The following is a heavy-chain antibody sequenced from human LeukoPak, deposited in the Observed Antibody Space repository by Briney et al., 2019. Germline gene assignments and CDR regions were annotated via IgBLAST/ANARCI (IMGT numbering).Heavy chain of an antibody. CDR2: INPTDGSA. Sequence: ASVKVSCKAFGYTFTYYSMHWVRQAPGQGLEWMGIINPTDGSASYAQKFQGRVTMTRDMSTSTVYMELGSLSSEDRAVYYCARGHGSGYTNWFDPWGQGTLVTVSS. CDR3: ARGHGSGYTNWFDP. D-gene: IGHD3-10*01. CDR1: GYTFTYYS. J-gene: IGHJ5*02. V-gene: IGHV1-46*01.